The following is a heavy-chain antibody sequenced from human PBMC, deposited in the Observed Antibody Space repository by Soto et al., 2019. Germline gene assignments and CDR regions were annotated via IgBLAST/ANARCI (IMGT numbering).Heavy chain of an antibody. CDR3: AKTVGYSSSWRGWFDP. Sequence: EVQLLESGGGLVQPGGSLRLSCAASGFTFSSYAMSWVRQAPGKGLEWVSAISGSGGSTYYADSVKGRFTISRDNSKNTLYLQINSLRAEDTAVDYCAKTVGYSSSWRGWFDPWGQGTLVTVSS. D-gene: IGHD6-6*01. CDR1: GFTFSSYA. J-gene: IGHJ5*02. V-gene: IGHV3-23*01. CDR2: ISGSGGST.